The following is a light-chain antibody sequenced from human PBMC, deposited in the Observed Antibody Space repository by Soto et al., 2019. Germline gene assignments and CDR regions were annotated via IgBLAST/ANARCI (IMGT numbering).Light chain of an antibody. CDR2: DVN. CDR1: DFGTYIF. Sequence: DFGTYIFVSCNHQPPGKAPKLLIYDVNTRPSGGPDRFSGSKSGNTASLTISGLQAEDEADYYCSSYAGTYIRYVFGTGTKVTVL. CDR3: SSYAGTYIRYV. J-gene: IGLJ1*01. V-gene: IGLV2-11*03.